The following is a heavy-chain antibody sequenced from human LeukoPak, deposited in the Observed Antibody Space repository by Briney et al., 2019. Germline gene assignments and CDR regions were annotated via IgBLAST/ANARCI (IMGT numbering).Heavy chain of an antibody. CDR1: GGSISSSAYH. Sequence: PSETLSLTCSVSGGSISSSAYHWSWFRQHPGKGLEWIGYIYYTGRTYYSPSLKSRVTISVDTSKNQFSLKLSSVTAADTAVYYCARDLSGQHAFDIWGQGTMVTVSS. V-gene: IGHV4-31*03. D-gene: IGHD2-15*01. CDR3: ARDLSGQHAFDI. CDR2: IYYTGRT. J-gene: IGHJ3*02.